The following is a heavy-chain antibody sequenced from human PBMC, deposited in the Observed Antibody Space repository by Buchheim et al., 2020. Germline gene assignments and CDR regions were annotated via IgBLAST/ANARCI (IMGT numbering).Heavy chain of an antibody. CDR2: INSDGSST. CDR1: GFTFNTSW. V-gene: IGHV3-74*01. CDR3: TRRVVTGWPRWFDP. Sequence: EVRLVESGGGLVQPGGSLRLSCAASGFTFNTSWMHWVRQAPGKGLVWVSRINSDGSSTTYADSVKGRFTISRDNAKNTLYLQMNSLRPDDTAVYYCTRRVVTGWPRWFDPWGQGTL. D-gene: IGHD2-21*02. J-gene: IGHJ5*02.